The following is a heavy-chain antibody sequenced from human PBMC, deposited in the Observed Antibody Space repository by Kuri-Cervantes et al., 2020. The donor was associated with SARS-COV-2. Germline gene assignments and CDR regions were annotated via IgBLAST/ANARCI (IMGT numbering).Heavy chain of an antibody. CDR1: GFTFSSYA. V-gene: IGHV3-23*01. J-gene: IGHJ6*02. Sequence: LSLTCAASGFTFSSYAMSWVRQAPGKGLGWASAISGSGGSTYYADSVKGRFTISRDNSKNTLYPQMNSLRAEDTAVYYCAKDRLSSWYHQYGMDVWGQGTTVTVSS. D-gene: IGHD6-13*01. CDR3: AKDRLSSWYHQYGMDV. CDR2: ISGSGGST.